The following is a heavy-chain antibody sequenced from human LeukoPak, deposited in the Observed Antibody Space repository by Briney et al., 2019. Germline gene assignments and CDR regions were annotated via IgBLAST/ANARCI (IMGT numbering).Heavy chain of an antibody. CDR2: INHSGST. V-gene: IGHV4-34*01. Sequence: SETLSLTCAVYGGSFSGYYWSWIRQPPGKGLGWIGEINHSGSTNYNPSLKSRVTISVDTSKNQFSLKLSSVTAADTAVYYCARGDYYDSSGYYYGYYFDYWAREPWSPSPQ. CDR1: GGSFSGYY. J-gene: IGHJ4*02. CDR3: ARGDYYDSSGYYYGYYFDY. D-gene: IGHD3-22*01.